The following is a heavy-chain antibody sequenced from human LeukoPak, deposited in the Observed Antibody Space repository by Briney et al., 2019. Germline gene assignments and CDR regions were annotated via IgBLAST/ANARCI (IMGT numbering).Heavy chain of an antibody. Sequence: GGSLRLSCAASGFTFSSYAMSWVRQAPGKGLEWVSAISGSGGSTYYADSVKGRFTISRNNSKNTLYLQMNSLRAEDTAVYYCAKVSGSSTVLDYWGQGTLVTVSS. CDR1: GFTFSSYA. CDR3: AKVSGSSTVLDY. D-gene: IGHD1-26*01. CDR2: ISGSGGST. V-gene: IGHV3-23*01. J-gene: IGHJ4*02.